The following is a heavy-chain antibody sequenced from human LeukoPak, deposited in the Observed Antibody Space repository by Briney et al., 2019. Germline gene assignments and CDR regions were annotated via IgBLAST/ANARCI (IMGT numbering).Heavy chain of an antibody. V-gene: IGHV3-64D*06. CDR1: GFTFSSYA. J-gene: IGHJ4*02. Sequence: PGGSLRLSCSASGFTFSSYAMHWVRQAPGKGLEYVSAISSNGGSTYYADSVKGRFTISRDNSKNTLYLQMNSLRAEDTAVYYCVEGDDYSDFDYWGQGTLVTVSS. CDR3: VEGDDYSDFDY. CDR2: ISSNGGST. D-gene: IGHD4-11*01.